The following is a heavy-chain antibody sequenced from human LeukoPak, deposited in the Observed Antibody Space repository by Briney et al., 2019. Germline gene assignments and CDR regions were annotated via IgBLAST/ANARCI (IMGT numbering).Heavy chain of an antibody. CDR1: GGSISSSSYY. Sequence: SETLSLTCTVSGGSISSSSYYWGWIRQPPGKGLEWIGSIYHSGSTYYNPSLKSRVTISVDTSKNQFSLKLSSVTAADTAVYYCAGVGIVVPSEDAFDIWGQGTMVTVSS. J-gene: IGHJ3*02. CDR3: AGVGIVVPSEDAFDI. CDR2: IYHSGST. V-gene: IGHV4-39*07. D-gene: IGHD2-21*01.